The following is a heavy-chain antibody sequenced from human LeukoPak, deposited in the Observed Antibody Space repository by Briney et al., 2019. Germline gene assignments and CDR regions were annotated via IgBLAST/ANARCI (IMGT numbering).Heavy chain of an antibody. J-gene: IGHJ4*02. CDR1: GVTFNNYA. V-gene: IGHV3-23*01. CDR2: ISGSGGST. Sequence: PGGSLRLSCAASGVTFNNYAMSWVRQAPGKGLEWVSAISGSGGSTYYADSVKGRFTISRDNSKNTLYLQMNSLRAEDTAVYYCAKDPGIAAAGAFDYWGQGTLVTVSS. D-gene: IGHD6-13*01. CDR3: AKDPGIAAAGAFDY.